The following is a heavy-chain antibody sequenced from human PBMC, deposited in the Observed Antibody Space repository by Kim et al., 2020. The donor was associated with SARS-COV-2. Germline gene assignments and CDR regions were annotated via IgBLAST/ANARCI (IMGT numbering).Heavy chain of an antibody. Sequence: TSTTYADSVKGRFTISRDNAKNTLYLQMNRLRAEDTAVYYCTRRYYCAGDYWGQGTLVIVSS. CDR3: TRRYYCAGDY. D-gene: IGHD1-26*01. V-gene: IGHV3-74*01. CDR2: TST. J-gene: IGHJ4*02.